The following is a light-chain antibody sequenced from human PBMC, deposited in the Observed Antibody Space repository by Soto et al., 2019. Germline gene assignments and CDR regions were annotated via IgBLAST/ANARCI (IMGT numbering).Light chain of an antibody. V-gene: IGKV1-33*01. CDR2: DAS. CDR1: QDISNY. CDR3: QPYHDLPLP. Sequence: DIQMTQSPSSLSASVGDRVTITCQASQDISNYLNWYQQKPGKAPKLLILDASNFRTGVTSRFSASGARTECTFTISSLQPEDSATYYCQPYHDLPLPFGGGTRVQIK. J-gene: IGKJ4*01.